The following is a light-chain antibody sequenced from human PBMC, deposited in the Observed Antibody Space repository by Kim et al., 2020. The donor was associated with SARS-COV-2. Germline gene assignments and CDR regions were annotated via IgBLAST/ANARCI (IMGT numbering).Light chain of an antibody. CDR2: ASS. CDR3: QQYGISVT. CDR1: PSVSPSY. J-gene: IGKJ4*01. Sequence: GESATLSCTASPSVSPSYCAWYQQKLGQPPRLLIYASSKRATGIPDRFSGSAGSGSGTDFTLTISRLEPEDFAMYYCQQYGISVTFGGGTKVDIK. V-gene: IGKV3-20*01.